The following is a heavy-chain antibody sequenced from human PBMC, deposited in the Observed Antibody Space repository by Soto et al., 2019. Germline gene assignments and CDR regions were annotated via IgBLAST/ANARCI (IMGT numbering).Heavy chain of an antibody. CDR3: ARDLGDSSGYYPPWFDY. J-gene: IGHJ5*01. CDR2: ISAYNGNT. V-gene: IGHV1-18*01. D-gene: IGHD3-22*01. Sequence: QVQLVQSGAEVKKPGASVKVSCKASGYTFTSYGISWVRQAPGQGLEWMGWISAYNGNTNYAQKLQGRVTMTTDTSSRKAYMELRSLRSDDTAVYYCARDLGDSSGYYPPWFDYWGQGTLVTVSS. CDR1: GYTFTSYG.